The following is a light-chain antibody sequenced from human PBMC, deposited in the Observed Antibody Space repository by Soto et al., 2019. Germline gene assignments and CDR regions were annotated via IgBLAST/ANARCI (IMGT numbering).Light chain of an antibody. V-gene: IGKV3-20*01. CDR1: QSLTSDH. CDR3: QQYQTSPPSYT. J-gene: IGKJ2*01. Sequence: EIVLTQSPGTLSLSPGERATLSCRASQSLTSDHSAWSQQKPGQAPRLLIYGASSRAAGIPDRFSGSGSGTDFTLTISRLEPEDFAVYYCQQYQTSPPSYTFGQGTKVEI. CDR2: GAS.